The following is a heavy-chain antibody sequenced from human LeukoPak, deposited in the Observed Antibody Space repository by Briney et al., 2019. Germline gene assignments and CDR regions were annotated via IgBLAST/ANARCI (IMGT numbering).Heavy chain of an antibody. V-gene: IGHV3-21*01. D-gene: IGHD6-6*01. CDR3: ARDADLQGYSSSVFDY. CDR1: GFTFSSYS. Sequence: GGSLRLSCAASGFTFSSYSMNWVRQAPGKGLEWVSSISSSSSYIYYADSVKGRFTISRDNAKNSLYLQMNSLRAEDTAVYYCARDADLQGYSSSVFDYWGQGTLVTVSS. CDR2: ISSSSSYI. J-gene: IGHJ4*02.